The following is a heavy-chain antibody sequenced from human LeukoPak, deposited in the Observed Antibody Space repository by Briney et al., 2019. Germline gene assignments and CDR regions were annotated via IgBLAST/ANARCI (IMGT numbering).Heavy chain of an antibody. D-gene: IGHD3-10*01. CDR3: ARSQWFGELYY. CDR2: IYYSGST. V-gene: IGHV4-59*01. CDR1: GGSISSYY. Sequence: SETLSLTCTVSGGSISSYYWSWIRQPPGKGLEWIGYIYYSGSTNYNPSLKSRVTISVDTSKNQFSLKLSSVTAADTAVYYCARSQWFGELYYWGQGTLVTVSS. J-gene: IGHJ4*02.